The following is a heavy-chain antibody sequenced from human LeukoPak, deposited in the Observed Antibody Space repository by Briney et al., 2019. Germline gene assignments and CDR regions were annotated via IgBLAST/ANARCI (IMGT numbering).Heavy chain of an antibody. CDR3: ARDAVAAPDAFDI. D-gene: IGHD6-19*01. V-gene: IGHV4-59*12. J-gene: IGHJ3*02. CDR2: IYYSGST. CDR1: GGSISSYY. Sequence: SETLSLTCTVSGGSISSYYWSWIRQPPGKGLEWIGYIYYSGSTNYNPSLKSRVTMSVDTSKNQFSLKLSSVTAADTAVYYCARDAVAAPDAFDIWGQGTMVTVSS.